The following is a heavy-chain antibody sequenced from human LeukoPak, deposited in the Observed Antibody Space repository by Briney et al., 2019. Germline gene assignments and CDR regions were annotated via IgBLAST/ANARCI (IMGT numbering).Heavy chain of an antibody. D-gene: IGHD5-18*01. Sequence: SETLSLTCTISGGSVSDYYWSWIRQSPGKGLEWIGYIYYTGSTTYNPSLKSRVTMSADTSKNQFSLNLNSVTAADTAVYYCGNSDTAMVTSNYYFDYWGQGTLVTVSS. V-gene: IGHV4-59*02. J-gene: IGHJ4*02. CDR3: GNSDTAMVTSNYYFDY. CDR2: IYYTGST. CDR1: GGSVSDYY.